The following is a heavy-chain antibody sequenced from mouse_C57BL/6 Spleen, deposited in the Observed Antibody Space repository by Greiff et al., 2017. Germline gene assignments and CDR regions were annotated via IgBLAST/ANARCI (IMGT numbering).Heavy chain of an antibody. CDR3: SPATMCATRALYYEGEY. D-gene: IGHD2-1*01. CDR2: INPNGGST. Sequence: VQLQEPGAELVKPGASVKLSCKASGYTFTNYWMHWVKQRPEQGLEWIGVINPNGGSTNYNEKFKSKATLTVDKSSSTAYMHLSSLTSEDSAVYYGSPATMCATRALYYEGEYWGQGTSVTVSS. CDR1: GYTFTNYW. J-gene: IGHJ4*01. V-gene: IGHV1-64*01.